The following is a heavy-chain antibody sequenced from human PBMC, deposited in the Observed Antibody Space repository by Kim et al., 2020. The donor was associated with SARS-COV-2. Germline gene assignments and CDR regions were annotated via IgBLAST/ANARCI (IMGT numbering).Heavy chain of an antibody. CDR3: ANGVTNSGFDY. Sequence: GGSLRLSCVASGFTFSTSPMGWVRQFPGKGLEWVSRISWDGKRTHYADSVKGRVTISSDKSKTTLYLHMNSLRDEDTDATYCANGVTNSGFDYWAQGTQV. D-gene: IGHD1-26*01. V-gene: IGHV3-23*01. CDR2: ISWDGKRT. CDR1: GFTFSTSP. J-gene: IGHJ4*02.